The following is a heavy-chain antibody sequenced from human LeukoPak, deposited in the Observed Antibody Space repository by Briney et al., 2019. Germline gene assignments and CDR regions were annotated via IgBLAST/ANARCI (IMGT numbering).Heavy chain of an antibody. D-gene: IGHD2-15*01. V-gene: IGHV3-74*01. Sequence: PGGSLRLSCAASGFTFSSYWMHWVRQAPGKGLVWVSRINSDGSSTSYADSVKGRFTISRDNAKNTLYLQMNSLRAEDTAVYYCARDGVGYCSGGSCYYGPFDYWGQGTLVTVSS. CDR3: ARDGVGYCSGGSCYYGPFDY. J-gene: IGHJ4*02. CDR1: GFTFSSYW. CDR2: INSDGSST.